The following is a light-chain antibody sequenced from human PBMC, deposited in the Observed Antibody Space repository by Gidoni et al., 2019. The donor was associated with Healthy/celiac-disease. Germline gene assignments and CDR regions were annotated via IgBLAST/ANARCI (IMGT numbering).Light chain of an antibody. Sequence: QSALTQPASVSGSPGQSITISCTGTSSDVGCYNYVSWYQQHPCQAPKLMIYDVSNRPSGVSNRFSGSKSGNTASLTISGLQAEDEADYYCSSYTSSSTLYVFGTGTKVTVL. CDR2: DVS. CDR1: SSDVGCYNY. J-gene: IGLJ1*01. V-gene: IGLV2-14*03. CDR3: SSYTSSSTLYV.